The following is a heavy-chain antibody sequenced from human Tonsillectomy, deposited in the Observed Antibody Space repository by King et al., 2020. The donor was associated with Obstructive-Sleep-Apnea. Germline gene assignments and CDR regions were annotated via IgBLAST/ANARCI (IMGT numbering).Heavy chain of an antibody. Sequence: VQLVESGGGLVQPGRSLRLSCATSGFSFDDYAMHWVRQAPGKGLEWVSGINWNSGYIGYADSVRGRFTMSRDNAKNSLALQMNSLRAEDTALYYCVKDRAGGVPDAFDIWDQGTMVTVSS. CDR1: GFSFDDYA. J-gene: IGHJ3*02. V-gene: IGHV3-9*01. CDR3: VKDRAGGVPDAFDI. D-gene: IGHD3-16*01. CDR2: INWNSGYI.